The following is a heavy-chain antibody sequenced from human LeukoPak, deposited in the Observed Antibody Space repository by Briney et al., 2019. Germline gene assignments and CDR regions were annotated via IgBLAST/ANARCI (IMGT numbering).Heavy chain of an antibody. V-gene: IGHV4-59*01. J-gene: IGHJ4*02. CDR3: ARQAYSALYYFDY. CDR1: GGSISSYY. Sequence: PSETLSHTCTVSGGSISSYYWSWIRQPPGKGLEWIGYIYYSGSTNYNPSLKSRVTISVDTSKNQFSLKLSSVTAADTAVYYCARQAYSALYYFDYWGQGTLVTVSS. CDR2: IYYSGST. D-gene: IGHD5-18*01.